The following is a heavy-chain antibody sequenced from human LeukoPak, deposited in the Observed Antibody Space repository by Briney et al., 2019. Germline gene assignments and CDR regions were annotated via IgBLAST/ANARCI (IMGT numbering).Heavy chain of an antibody. Sequence: GGSLRLSCVAYGFTSSGYMMNWVRQAPGKGLEWVSYISSSSDSTYYADSVKGRFTISRDNAKNSLFLQMNSLRDEDTAVYLCAREAAELIRGCFDYWGQGNLVTVSS. V-gene: IGHV3-48*02. CDR3: AREAAELIRGCFDY. CDR1: GFTSSGYM. D-gene: IGHD3-16*01. J-gene: IGHJ4*02. CDR2: ISSSSDST.